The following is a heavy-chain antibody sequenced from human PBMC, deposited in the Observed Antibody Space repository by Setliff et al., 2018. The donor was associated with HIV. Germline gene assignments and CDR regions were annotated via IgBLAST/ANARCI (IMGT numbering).Heavy chain of an antibody. Sequence: SETLSLTCTVSGASISRGSYSWGWIRQPPGKGLEWIGSISYTGITNYNPSLKSRVTISVDTSQNQFSLKLTSVTAADTAVYYCARLRQWLAFFDSWGQGTLVTVSS. D-gene: IGHD6-19*01. J-gene: IGHJ4*02. CDR3: ARLRQWLAFFDS. CDR1: GASISRGSYS. CDR2: ISYTGIT. V-gene: IGHV4-39*01.